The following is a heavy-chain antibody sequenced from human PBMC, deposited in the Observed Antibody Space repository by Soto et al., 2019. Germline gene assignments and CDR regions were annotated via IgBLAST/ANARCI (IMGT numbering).Heavy chain of an antibody. V-gene: IGHV3-30*18. CDR1: GFIFSIFG. J-gene: IGHJ3*02. CDR2: ISYDGRSK. CDR3: AKDLTPYHAFDI. Sequence: QVQLVESGGGVVQPGGSLRVSCAASGFIFSIFGMHWVRQAPGKGLEWVTFISYDGRSKYYPDSVKGRFTVSRDNSKNTLYLQMDSLIAEDTAVYFCAKDLTPYHAFDIWGQGTMVTVSS. D-gene: IGHD2-15*01.